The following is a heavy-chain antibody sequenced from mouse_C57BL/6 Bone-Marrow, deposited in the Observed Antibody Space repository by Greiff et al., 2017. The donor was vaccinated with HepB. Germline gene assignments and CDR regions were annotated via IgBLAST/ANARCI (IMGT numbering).Heavy chain of an antibody. V-gene: IGHV1-69*01. Sequence: QVQLKQPGAELVMPGASVKLSCKASGYTFTRYWMHWVKQRPGQGLEWIGEIDPSDSYTNYNQKFKGKSTLTVDKSSSTAYMQLSSLTSEDSAVYYCARRGYGSSYDFDYWGQGTTLTVSS. D-gene: IGHD1-1*01. J-gene: IGHJ2*01. CDR3: ARRGYGSSYDFDY. CDR1: GYTFTRYW. CDR2: IDPSDSYT.